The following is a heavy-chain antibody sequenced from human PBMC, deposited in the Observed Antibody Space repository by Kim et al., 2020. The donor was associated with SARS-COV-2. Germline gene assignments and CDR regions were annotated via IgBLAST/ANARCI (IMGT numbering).Heavy chain of an antibody. Sequence: SVKVSCKVSGGGFRTYVISWVRQAPGQGLEWMGGIIPLIGTASYAQKFQGRVTITADESTTTTYMEVSSLRSEDTATYYCARGGAELNYQNGVDVWGQGTTVTVSS. CDR1: GGGFRTYV. CDR2: IIPLIGTA. CDR3: ARGGAELNYQNGVDV. D-gene: IGHD1-7*01. V-gene: IGHV1-69*13. J-gene: IGHJ6*02.